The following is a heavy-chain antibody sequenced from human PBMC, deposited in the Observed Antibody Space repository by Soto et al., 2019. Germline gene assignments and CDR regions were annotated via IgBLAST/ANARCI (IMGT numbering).Heavy chain of an antibody. CDR1: GFTFSSYG. Sequence: QVQLVESGGGVVQPGRSLRLSCAASGFTFSSYGMHWVRQAPGKGLEWVAVISYDGSNKYYADSVKGRFTISRDNSKNTLYVQMNSLRAEDTAVYYCAKDILTNAGGVSWVFDYWGQGTLVTVSS. D-gene: IGHD2-8*01. V-gene: IGHV3-30*18. J-gene: IGHJ4*02. CDR3: AKDILTNAGGVSWVFDY. CDR2: ISYDGSNK.